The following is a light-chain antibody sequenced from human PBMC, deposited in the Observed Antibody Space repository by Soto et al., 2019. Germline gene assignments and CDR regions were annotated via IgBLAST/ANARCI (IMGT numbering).Light chain of an antibody. CDR2: DVS. CDR1: SSDVGGYNY. V-gene: IGLV2-14*03. Sequence: QSVLTQPGSVSGSPGQSITISCTGTSSDVGGYNYVSWYQQHPGKAPKLMIYDVSNRPSGVSNRFSGSKSGNTASLTISGLQAEDEADYYCCSYTTSSTVLFGGGTKLTVL. J-gene: IGLJ2*01. CDR3: CSYTTSSTVL.